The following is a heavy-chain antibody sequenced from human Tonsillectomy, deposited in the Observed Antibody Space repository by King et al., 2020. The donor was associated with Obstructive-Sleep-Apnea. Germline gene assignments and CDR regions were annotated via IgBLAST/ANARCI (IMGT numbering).Heavy chain of an antibody. J-gene: IGHJ6*02. V-gene: IGHV3-23*04. CDR1: GFTFSSYA. CDR3: AKDLHDFWSYNEAGGMDV. Sequence: VQLVESGGGLVQPGGSLRLSCAASGFTFSSYAMSWVRQAPGKGLEWVSAISGSGGSTYYADSVKGRFTISRDNSKNTRYLQMNSLRAEDTAVYYCAKDLHDFWSYNEAGGMDVWGQGTTVTVSS. CDR2: ISGSGGST. D-gene: IGHD3-3*01.